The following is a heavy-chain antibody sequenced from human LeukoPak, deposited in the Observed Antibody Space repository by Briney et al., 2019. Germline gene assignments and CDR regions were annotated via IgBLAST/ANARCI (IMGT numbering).Heavy chain of an antibody. D-gene: IGHD3-16*02. CDR2: IANDGSIT. CDR1: GFTFSSYW. CDR3: SRFPPAGRYSGH. Sequence: PGGSLRLSCVVSGFTFSSYWMNWVRQAPGKGLVWVSRIANDGSITNYADSVKGRFTISRDNAKDTLFLQMNSLSAEDPAVYYCSRFPPAGRYSGHWGQGTLVTVCS. V-gene: IGHV3-74*01. J-gene: IGHJ4*02.